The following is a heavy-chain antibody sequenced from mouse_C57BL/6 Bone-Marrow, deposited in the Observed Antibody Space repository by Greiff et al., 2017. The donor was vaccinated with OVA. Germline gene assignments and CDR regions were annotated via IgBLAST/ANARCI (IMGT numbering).Heavy chain of an antibody. V-gene: IGHV1-81*01. CDR1: GYTFTSYG. CDR2: IYPRSGNT. CDR3: ARGVLRRRGYAMDY. J-gene: IGHJ4*01. Sequence: VKLKESGAELARPGASVKLSCKASGYTFTSYGISWVKQRTGQGLEWIGEIYPRSGNTYYNEKFKGKATLTADKSSSTAYMELRSLTSEDSAVYFCARGVLRRRGYAMDYWGQGTSVTVSS. D-gene: IGHD2-4*01.